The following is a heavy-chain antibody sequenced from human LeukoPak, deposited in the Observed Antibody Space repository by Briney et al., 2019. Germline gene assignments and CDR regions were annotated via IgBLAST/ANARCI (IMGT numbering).Heavy chain of an antibody. CDR2: INVGNGNT. V-gene: IGHV1-3*01. D-gene: IGHD3-22*01. CDR1: GYTFTSYA. J-gene: IGHJ4*02. Sequence: ASVKVSCKASGYTFTSYAMHWVRQAPGQRLEWMGWINVGNGNTKYSQKFQGRVTITRDTSASTAYMELSSLRSEDTAVYYCARGYYDSSGYYYDYWGQGTLVTDSS. CDR3: ARGYYDSSGYYYDY.